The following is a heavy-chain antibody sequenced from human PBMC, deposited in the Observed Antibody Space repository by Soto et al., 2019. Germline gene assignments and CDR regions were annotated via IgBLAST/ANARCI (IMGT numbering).Heavy chain of an antibody. V-gene: IGHV3-74*01. CDR3: VREDVAMATNDY. CDR2: INDDGSSA. D-gene: IGHD5-12*01. CDR1: GFTFRSYW. J-gene: IGHJ4*02. Sequence: EVQLVESGGNLVQPGGSLRLSCAVSGFTFRSYWMHWVRQAPGRGLVWVSRINDDGSSASYADSVKGRFTISRDNAKNTLYLQTRSQRPEDTAVYYCVREDVAMATNDYWGQGTLVTVSS.